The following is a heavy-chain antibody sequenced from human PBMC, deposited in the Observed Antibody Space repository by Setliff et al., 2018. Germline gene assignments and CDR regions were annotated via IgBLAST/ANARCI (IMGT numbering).Heavy chain of an antibody. J-gene: IGHJ5*02. V-gene: IGHV5-51*01. Sequence: PGESLKISCKGSGYSFTSYWIGWVRQMPGKGLEWMGIIYPGDSDTRYSPSFQGQVTISADKSISTAYLQWSSLKVSDTAMYYCARSRSNFWSGYFNWFDPWGQGTLVTVSS. CDR1: GYSFTSYW. D-gene: IGHD3-3*01. CDR2: IYPGDSDT. CDR3: ARSRSNFWSGYFNWFDP.